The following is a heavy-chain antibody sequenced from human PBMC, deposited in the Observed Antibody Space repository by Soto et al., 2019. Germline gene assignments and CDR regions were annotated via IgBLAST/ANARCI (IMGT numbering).Heavy chain of an antibody. CDR3: ARHSSGWENWFHP. D-gene: IGHD6-19*01. J-gene: IGHJ5*02. CDR2: ISSSSTTK. V-gene: IGHV3-48*02. CDR1: GFTFSSYS. Sequence: EVQLVESGGGLVQPGGSLRLSCEASGFTFSSYSMNWGRQAPGKGLVWVSYISSSSTTKDYADSVKGRFTISRDNATNSLYVQMNSLRDEDTAVYYCARHSSGWENWFHPWGQGTLVIVSS.